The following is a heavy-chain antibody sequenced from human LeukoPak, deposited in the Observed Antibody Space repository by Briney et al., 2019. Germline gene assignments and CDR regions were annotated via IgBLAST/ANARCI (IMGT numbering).Heavy chain of an antibody. D-gene: IGHD3-10*01. CDR3: AKRNTMVRGGPCFDY. CDR2: ISGADKNTT. J-gene: IGHJ4*02. Sequence: GGSLRLSCAASGFPFSSYAMNWVRQAPGKGLEWVSIISGADKNTTYYADSVKGRFTDSRDNSKNTLDLQMTDLRPEDTAIYYCAKRNTMVRGGPCFDYWGQGSLVAVSS. V-gene: IGHV3-23*01. CDR1: GFPFSSYA.